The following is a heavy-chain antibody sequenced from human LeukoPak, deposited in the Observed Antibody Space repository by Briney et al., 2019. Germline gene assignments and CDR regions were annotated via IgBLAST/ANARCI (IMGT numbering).Heavy chain of an antibody. D-gene: IGHD6-13*01. CDR2: ISSSSSTI. J-gene: IGHJ4*02. CDR3: ARAPGRSWPHLFDY. V-gene: IGHV3-48*01. Sequence: PGGSLRLPCAASGFTLSSYSMNWVRQAPGKGLEWVSYISSSSSTIYYADSVKGRFTISRDNAKNSLYLQMNSLRAEDTAVYYCARAPGRSWPHLFDYWGQGTLVTVSS. CDR1: GFTLSSYS.